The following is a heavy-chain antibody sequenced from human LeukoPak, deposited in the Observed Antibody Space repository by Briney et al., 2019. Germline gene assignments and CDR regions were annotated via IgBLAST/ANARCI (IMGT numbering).Heavy chain of an antibody. D-gene: IGHD4-17*01. CDR1: GFTFSSYA. J-gene: IGHJ4*02. CDR3: TTGWVGRVSYYGAFDY. V-gene: IGHV3-15*01. Sequence: GGSLRLSCVASGFTFSSYAMSWVRQAPGKGLEWVGRIKSKTDGGTTDYAAPVKGRFTISRDDSKNTLYLQMNSLKTEDTAVYYCTTGWVGRVSYYGAFDYWGQGTLVTVSS. CDR2: IKSKTDGGTT.